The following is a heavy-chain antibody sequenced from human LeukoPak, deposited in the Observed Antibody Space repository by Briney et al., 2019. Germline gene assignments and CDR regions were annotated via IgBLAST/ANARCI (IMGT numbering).Heavy chain of an antibody. CDR2: TSGSGGST. D-gene: IGHD2-2*01. CDR1: GFTFSSYA. CDR3: ATASSNSWSN. Sequence: GGSLRLSCAASGFTFSSYAMSWVRQAPGKGLEWVSTTSGSGGSTYYADSVKGRFTISRDNSKNTLYLQMNSLRAEDTAVYYCATASSNSWSNWGQGTLVTVSS. J-gene: IGHJ4*02. V-gene: IGHV3-23*01.